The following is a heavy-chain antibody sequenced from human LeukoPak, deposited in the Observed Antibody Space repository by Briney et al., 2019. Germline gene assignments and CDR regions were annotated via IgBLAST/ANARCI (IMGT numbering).Heavy chain of an antibody. J-gene: IGHJ6*03. CDR3: ARLYSGYEDRNYYYYYMDV. D-gene: IGHD5-12*01. V-gene: IGHV3-66*04. Sequence: GSLRLSCAASGFSVSGNYVSWVRQAPGKGLEWVSIVYSGGSTYYADSVKGRFTISRDTSKNTVYLQMNSLRSDDTAVYYCARLYSGYEDRNYYYYYMDVWGKGTTVTVSS. CDR1: GFSVSGNY. CDR2: VYSGGST.